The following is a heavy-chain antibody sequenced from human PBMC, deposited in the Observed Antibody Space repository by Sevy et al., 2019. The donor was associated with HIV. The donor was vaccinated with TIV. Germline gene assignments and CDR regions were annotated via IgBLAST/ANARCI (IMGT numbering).Heavy chain of an antibody. CDR2: VTSDGTT. V-gene: IGHV3-23*01. J-gene: IGHJ4*02. D-gene: IGHD3-16*01. CDR1: GLTLTTTG. CDR3: AGGDTTMITDLDY. Sequence: GGSLRLSCAASGLTLTTTGMSWVRQAPGKGLEWVAGVTSDGTTYYADSVRDRFTVSRDNSKNTLYLQLNSLRADDMAVFYCAGGDTTMITDLDYWGQGTLVTVSS.